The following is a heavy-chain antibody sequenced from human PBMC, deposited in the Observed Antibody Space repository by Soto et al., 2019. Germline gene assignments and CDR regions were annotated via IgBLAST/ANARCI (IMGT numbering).Heavy chain of an antibody. D-gene: IGHD1-26*01. Sequence: SETLSLTCTVSGASITIGGYSWSWIRQTPGKGLEWIGYINHLETTFYNPSFESRLTLSIDRAKDQFSLKLHSMSAADRAVYFCARGGGSDSFDYWGQGILVTVSS. V-gene: IGHV4-30-2*01. CDR3: ARGGGSDSFDY. CDR2: INHLETT. CDR1: GASITIGGYS. J-gene: IGHJ4*02.